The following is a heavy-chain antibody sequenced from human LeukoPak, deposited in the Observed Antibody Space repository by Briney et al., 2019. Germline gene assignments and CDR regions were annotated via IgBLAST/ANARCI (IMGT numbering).Heavy chain of an antibody. Sequence: PGGSLRLSCAASGFTFSDYYMSWIRQAPGKGLEWVSYISSSSYTNYADSVKGRFTISRDNAKNSLYLQMNSLRAEDTAVYYCARCPGYSYGPDWYFDLWGRGTLVTVSS. V-gene: IGHV3-11*06. D-gene: IGHD5-18*01. CDR1: GFTFSDYY. CDR3: ARCPGYSYGPDWYFDL. CDR2: ISSSSYT. J-gene: IGHJ2*01.